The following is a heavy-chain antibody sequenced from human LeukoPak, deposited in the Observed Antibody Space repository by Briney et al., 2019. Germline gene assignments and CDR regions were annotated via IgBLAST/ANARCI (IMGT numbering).Heavy chain of an antibody. D-gene: IGHD3-9*01. J-gene: IGHJ4*02. V-gene: IGHV4-34*01. CDR2: INHCCST. Sequence: PSETLALTCPTYARSFTFSYWCWIRQPPGKGWECHAQINHCCSTDYNPSLKSLVTISVDTTNTDYSLKLSSVTAADTVVYYSASVLRYCDWLPYYYDYGGQGTLVTVSS. CDR3: ASVLRYCDWLPYYYDY. CDR1: ARSFTFSY.